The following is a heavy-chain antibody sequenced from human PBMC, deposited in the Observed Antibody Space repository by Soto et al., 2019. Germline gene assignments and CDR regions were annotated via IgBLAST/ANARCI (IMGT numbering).Heavy chain of an antibody. CDR2: IIPIFGTA. J-gene: IGHJ4*02. Sequence: SVKVSCKASGGTFSSYAISWVRQAPGQGLEWMGGIIPIFGTANYAQKFQGRVTITADESTSTAYMELSSLRSEDTAVYYCARSGYCSSTSCYRRPFDYWGQGTLVTVSS. D-gene: IGHD2-2*01. V-gene: IGHV1-69*13. CDR3: ARSGYCSSTSCYRRPFDY. CDR1: GGTFSSYA.